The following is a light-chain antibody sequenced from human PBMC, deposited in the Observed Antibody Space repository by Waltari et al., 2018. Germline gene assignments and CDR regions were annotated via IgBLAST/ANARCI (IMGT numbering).Light chain of an antibody. J-gene: IGKJ1*01. CDR1: QSISSW. CDR2: KAS. CDR3: QQYNSYSPWT. V-gene: IGKV1-5*03. Sequence: IQMTQSPSTLSASVGDRVTITCRASQSISSWLAWYQQKPGKAPKRLSYKASSLESGVPSRFSGSGSGTEFTLTISSLQPDDFATYYCQQYNSYSPWTFGQGTKVEIK.